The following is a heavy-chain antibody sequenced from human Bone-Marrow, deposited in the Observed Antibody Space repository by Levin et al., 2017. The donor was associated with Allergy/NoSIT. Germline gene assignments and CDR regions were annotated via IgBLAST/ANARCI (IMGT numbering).Heavy chain of an antibody. Sequence: GESLKISCKASGYTFTSYDINWVRQATGQGLEWMGWMNPNSGNTGYAQKFQGRVTMTRNTSISTAYMELSSLRSEDTAVYYCARGFFAWLPIDYWGQGTLVTVSS. J-gene: IGHJ4*02. CDR1: GYTFTSYD. CDR2: MNPNSGNT. D-gene: IGHD3-3*01. V-gene: IGHV1-8*01. CDR3: ARGFFAWLPIDY.